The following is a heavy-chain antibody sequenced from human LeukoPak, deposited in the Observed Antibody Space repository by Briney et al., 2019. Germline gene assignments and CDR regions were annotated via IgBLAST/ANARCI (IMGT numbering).Heavy chain of an antibody. V-gene: IGHV1-2*02. CDR3: ARGSIVGATFDYFDY. CDR1: GYTFTGYY. CDR2: INPNSGGT. J-gene: IGHJ4*02. D-gene: IGHD1-26*01. Sequence: GASVKVSCKASGYTFTGYYMHWVRQAPGRGLEWMGWINPNSGGTNYAQKFQGRVTMTRDTSISTAYMDLSRLRSDDTAVYYCARGSIVGATFDYFDYWGQGTLVTVSS.